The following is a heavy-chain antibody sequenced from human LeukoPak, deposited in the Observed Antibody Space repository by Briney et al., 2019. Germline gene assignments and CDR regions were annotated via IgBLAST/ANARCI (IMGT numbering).Heavy chain of an antibody. CDR2: INPNSGGT. D-gene: IGHD3-3*01. CDR3: ARDPRGDFWSGLSTFDY. CDR1: GYTFTGYY. Sequence: ASVKVSCKASGYTFTGYYMHWVRQAPGQGLEWMGRINPNSGGTNYAQKLQGRVTMTTDTSTGTAYMELRSLRSDDTAVYYCARDPRGDFWSGLSTFDYWGQGTLVTVSS. V-gene: IGHV1-2*06. J-gene: IGHJ4*02.